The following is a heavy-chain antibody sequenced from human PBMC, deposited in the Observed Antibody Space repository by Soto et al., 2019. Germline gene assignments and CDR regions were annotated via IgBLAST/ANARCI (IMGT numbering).Heavy chain of an antibody. V-gene: IGHV3-74*01. CDR3: ARVAVGRYDFDS. CDR2: INSDGSTT. Sequence: EVLLVESGGGLVQPGGSLRLSCAASGFTFSNYWMHWVRQAPGKGLVWVSRINSDGSTTSYADSVQGRFTISRDNAKNTLYLQMNSLRVDDTAVYFCARVAVGRYDFDSWGQGTLVPVSS. J-gene: IGHJ4*02. D-gene: IGHD6-19*01. CDR1: GFTFSNYW.